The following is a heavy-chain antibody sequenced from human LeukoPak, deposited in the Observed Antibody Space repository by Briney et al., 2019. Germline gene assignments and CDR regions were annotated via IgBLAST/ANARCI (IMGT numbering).Heavy chain of an antibody. CDR3: AIDPNWGIHY. CDR2: ISGSGGST. J-gene: IGHJ4*02. V-gene: IGHV3-23*01. CDR1: GFTFSSYA. Sequence: GGSLRLSCAASGFTFSSYAMSWVRQAPGKGLEWVSAISGSGGSTYYADSVKGRFTISRDNSKNTLYLHMNSLRAEDTAIYYCAIDPNWGIHYWGQGVLVTVSS. D-gene: IGHD7-27*01.